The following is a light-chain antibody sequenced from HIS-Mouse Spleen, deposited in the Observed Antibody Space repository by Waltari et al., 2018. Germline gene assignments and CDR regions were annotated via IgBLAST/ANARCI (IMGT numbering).Light chain of an antibody. CDR2: AAS. J-gene: IGKJ4*01. CDR3: EKYISAPLT. V-gene: IGKV1-27*01. CDR1: QGIRNY. Sequence: DIQITQSPSSLSASVGDRVTITCRASQGIRNYLAWYQQKPGKVPKLLIYAASTLQSRVPPPFSGRGSGTEFTLTIRSLQPEDVATYDCEKYISAPLTFGLGTKVVSK.